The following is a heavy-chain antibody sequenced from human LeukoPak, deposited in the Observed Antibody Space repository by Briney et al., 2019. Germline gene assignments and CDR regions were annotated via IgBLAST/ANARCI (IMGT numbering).Heavy chain of an antibody. V-gene: IGHV3-48*01. CDR1: GFTFTNYI. CDR2: ISTTGRTI. Sequence: GGSLRLSCAASGFTFTNYIMNWVRQAPGKGLEWVSYISTTGRTIYYADSVKGRFTISRDNARNSLSLQMNSLRAEDTAVYYCAKALRNYYDSSGCYSQQYFDYWGQGTLVTVSS. J-gene: IGHJ4*02. CDR3: AKALRNYYDSSGCYSQQYFDY. D-gene: IGHD3-22*01.